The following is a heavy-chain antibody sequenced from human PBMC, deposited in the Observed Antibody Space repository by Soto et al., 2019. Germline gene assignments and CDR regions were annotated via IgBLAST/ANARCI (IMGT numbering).Heavy chain of an antibody. CDR3: AHRGYMYGNWDHGYFDY. CDR1: GGSISSPNFY. Sequence: TLSLTCTVSGGSISSPNFYWSWIRKTPGKALEWLAVIYWDDDKRYSPSLKSRLTITKDTSKNQVVLTMADMDPVDTATYFCAHRGYMYGNWDHGYFDYWGQGTLVTVSS. D-gene: IGHD5-18*01. V-gene: IGHV2-5*08. CDR2: IYWDDDK. J-gene: IGHJ4*02.